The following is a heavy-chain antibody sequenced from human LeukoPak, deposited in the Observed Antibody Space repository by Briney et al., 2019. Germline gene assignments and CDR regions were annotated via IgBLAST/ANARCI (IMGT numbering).Heavy chain of an antibody. V-gene: IGHV3-21*01. Sequence: GGSLRLSCAASGFIFSSYSMNWVRQAPGKGLEWVSSISSSSSYIYYADSVKGRFTISRDNAKNSLYLQMNSLRAEDTAVYYCARDSAHHYDFWSGYSSATGPHWYFDLWGRGTLVTVSS. CDR1: GFIFSSYS. CDR3: ARDSAHHYDFWSGYSSATGPHWYFDL. D-gene: IGHD3-3*01. J-gene: IGHJ2*01. CDR2: ISSSSSYI.